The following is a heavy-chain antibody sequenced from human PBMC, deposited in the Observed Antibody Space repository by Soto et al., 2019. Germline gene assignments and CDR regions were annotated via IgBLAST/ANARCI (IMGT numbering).Heavy chain of an antibody. Sequence: LRLSCASSGFTFSDYYMSWIRQAPGKGLEWLSYISPGSRYPAYADSVKGRFTISRDNARRSLSLQMNSLTVDDTAIYYCVRGGGGGLFDPWGQGSMVTVSS. CDR2: ISPGSRYP. J-gene: IGHJ5*02. CDR3: VRGGGGGLFDP. D-gene: IGHD2-15*01. CDR1: GFTFSDYY. V-gene: IGHV3-11*06.